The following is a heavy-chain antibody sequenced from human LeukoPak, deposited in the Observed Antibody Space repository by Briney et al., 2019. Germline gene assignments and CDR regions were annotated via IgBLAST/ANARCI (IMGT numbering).Heavy chain of an antibody. J-gene: IGHJ4*02. V-gene: IGHV2-70*11. CDR1: GGSISSGGYY. CDR3: ARFRIAARLGFDY. CDR2: IDWDDDK. D-gene: IGHD6-6*01. Sequence: TLSLTCTVSGGSISSGGYYWSWIRQPPGKALEWLARIDWDDDKYYSTSLKTRLTISKDTSKNQVVLTMTNMDPVDTATYYCARFRIAARLGFDYWGQGTLVTVSS.